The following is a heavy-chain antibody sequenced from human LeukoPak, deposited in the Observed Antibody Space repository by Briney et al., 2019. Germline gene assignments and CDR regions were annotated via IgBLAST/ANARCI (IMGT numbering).Heavy chain of an antibody. V-gene: IGHV4-34*01. J-gene: IGHJ4*02. CDR2: VNQTSSP. D-gene: IGHD2-2*01. Sequence: IGEVNQTSSPNFNPSLRRRVTISVDKSKKEFSLKLNSVTAADTAVYYCARGLSRTPPGGYWGQGTLVTVSS. CDR3: ARGLSRTPPGGY.